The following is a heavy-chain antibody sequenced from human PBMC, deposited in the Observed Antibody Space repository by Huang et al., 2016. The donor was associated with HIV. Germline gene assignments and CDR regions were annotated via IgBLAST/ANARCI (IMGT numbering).Heavy chain of an antibody. CDR2: MNPKSGNT. CDR1: GYTFISYD. CDR3: TRGRWAGAHIFDY. V-gene: IGHV1-8*01. D-gene: IGHD6-19*01. J-gene: IGHJ4*02. Sequence: QVRLVQSGADVKKPGASVTVSCKASGYTFISYDINWVRQAPGQGLEWMGWMNPKSGNTGYAQKFQGGVTFTRNTSRDTAYMELSGLRSEDTAVYYCTRGRWAGAHIFDYWGQGTLVSVSS.